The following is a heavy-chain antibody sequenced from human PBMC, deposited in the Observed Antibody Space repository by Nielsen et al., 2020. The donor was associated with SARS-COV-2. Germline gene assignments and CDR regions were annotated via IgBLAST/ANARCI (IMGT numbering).Heavy chain of an antibody. D-gene: IGHD6-13*01. CDR2: ISYDGSNK. Sequence: GGSLRLSCAASGFTFSSYAMHWVRQAPGKGLEWVAVISYDGSNKYYADSVKGRFTISRDNSKNTLYLQMNSLRAEDTAVYYCAGADSSSWYGFSLWGQGTLVTVSS. J-gene: IGHJ4*02. CDR3: AGADSSSWYGFSL. V-gene: IGHV3-30-3*01. CDR1: GFTFSSYA.